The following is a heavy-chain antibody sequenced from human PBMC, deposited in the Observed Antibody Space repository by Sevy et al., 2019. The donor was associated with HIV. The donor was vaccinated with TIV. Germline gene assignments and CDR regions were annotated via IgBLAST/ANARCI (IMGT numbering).Heavy chain of an antibody. V-gene: IGHV3-11*01. Sequence: GGSLRLSCAVSGFTFSDYYMSWIRQAPDKGLEWLSYVRSSGSTINYADSVKGRFTMSRDNAKNALYLQMSSLRAEDTAFYYCARAGDWEPFFDYWGQGTLVTVSS. CDR3: ARAGDWEPFFDY. J-gene: IGHJ4*02. CDR1: GFTFSDYY. D-gene: IGHD1-26*01. CDR2: VRSSGSTI.